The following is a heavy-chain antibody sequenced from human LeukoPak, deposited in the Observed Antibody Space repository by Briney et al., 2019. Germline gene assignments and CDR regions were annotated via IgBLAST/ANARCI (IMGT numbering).Heavy chain of an antibody. CDR2: FLYSGTT. D-gene: IGHD1-26*01. V-gene: IGHV4-59*02. CDR3: ATLVYSGSRYHFDT. Sequence: SETLSLTCSVSNGAVKNYYWTWIRQPPGQGLEWIGNFLYSGTTTYRASLDSRLIISVDNSKNTVSLRLFSVTAADTAVYYCATLVYSGSRYHFDTRVQGTLVTVSS. CDR1: NGAVKNYY. J-gene: IGHJ4*02.